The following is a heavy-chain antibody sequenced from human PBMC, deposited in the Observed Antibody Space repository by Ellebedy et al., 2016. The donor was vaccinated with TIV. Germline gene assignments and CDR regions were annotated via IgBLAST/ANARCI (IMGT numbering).Heavy chain of an antibody. D-gene: IGHD3-16*01. CDR2: ISSSSSTI. J-gene: IGHJ6*02. V-gene: IGHV3-48*01. Sequence: GESLKISXAASGFTFSSYSMNWVRQAPGKGLEWVSYISSSSSTIYYADSVKGRFTISRDNAKNSLYLQMNSLRAEDTALYYCIKEISPGGADVWGQGTTVTVSS. CDR3: IKEISPGGADV. CDR1: GFTFSSYS.